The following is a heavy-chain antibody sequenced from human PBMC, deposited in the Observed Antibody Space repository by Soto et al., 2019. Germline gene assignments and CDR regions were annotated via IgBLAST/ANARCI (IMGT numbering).Heavy chain of an antibody. CDR2: ISSNGGST. Sequence: PGGSLRLSCSASEFTFSGYPMHWVRQAPGKGLEYVSAISSNGGSTYYADSVKGRFTISRDNSKNTLYLQMSSLRAEDTAVYYCVKESGSYYYFDYWGQGTLVTVSS. CDR3: VKESGSYYYFDY. D-gene: IGHD1-26*01. CDR1: EFTFSGYP. V-gene: IGHV3-64D*06. J-gene: IGHJ4*02.